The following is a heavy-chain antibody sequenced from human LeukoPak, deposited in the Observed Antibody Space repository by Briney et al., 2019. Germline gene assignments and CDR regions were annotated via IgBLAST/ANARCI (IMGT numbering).Heavy chain of an antibody. Sequence: PSETLSLTCTVSGGSINNYHWIWIRQPPGKGLEWIGQIYHSGTTKYNPSLESRVTISVDTSKNQFSLKLSSVTAADTAVYYCARRRLPTGFDPWGQGTLVTVSS. V-gene: IGHV4-59*01. CDR1: GGSINNYH. CDR2: IYHSGTT. CDR3: ARRRLPTGFDP. J-gene: IGHJ5*02. D-gene: IGHD5-12*01.